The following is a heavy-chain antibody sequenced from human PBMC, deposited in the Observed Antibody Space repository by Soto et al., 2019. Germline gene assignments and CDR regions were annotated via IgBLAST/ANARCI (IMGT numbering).Heavy chain of an antibody. CDR1: GGTFSSYA. CDR3: AIRDKGYMVRGAPYYYYGMDV. Sequence: GASVKVSCKASGGTFSSYAISWVRQAPGQGLEWMGGIIPIFGTANYAQKFQGRVTITADESTSTAYMELSSLRSEDTAVYYCAIRDKGYMVRGAPYYYYGMDVWGQGTTVTVSS. V-gene: IGHV1-69*13. D-gene: IGHD3-10*01. J-gene: IGHJ6*02. CDR2: IIPIFGTA.